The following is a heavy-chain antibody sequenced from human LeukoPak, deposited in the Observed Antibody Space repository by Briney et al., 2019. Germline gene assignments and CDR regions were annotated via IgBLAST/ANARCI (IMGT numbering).Heavy chain of an antibody. D-gene: IGHD6-19*01. Sequence: GGSLRLSCAASGFTFSSYSMNWVRQAPGKGLEWVSSISSSSYIYYADSVKGRFTISRDNAKNSLYLQMNSLRAEDTAVYYCARADSSGWYDYYYYYYYMDVWGKGTTVTISS. J-gene: IGHJ6*03. V-gene: IGHV3-21*01. CDR3: ARADSSGWYDYYYYYYYMDV. CDR2: ISSSSYI. CDR1: GFTFSSYS.